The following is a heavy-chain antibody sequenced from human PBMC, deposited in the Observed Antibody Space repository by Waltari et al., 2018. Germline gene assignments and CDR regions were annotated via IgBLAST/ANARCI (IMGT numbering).Heavy chain of an antibody. D-gene: IGHD3-9*01. CDR3: ARYFAYYGMDV. Sequence: QGQLVQSGGGVVQPGRSLRLPCAGSVFTLSSYGMHWVRQAPGKGLDWVAVIWYDGSNVYYSDSVKGRFTISRDNSKNTLYLQMNSLRAEDTAVYYCARYFAYYGMDVWGQGTTVTVSS. CDR2: IWYDGSNV. CDR1: VFTLSSYG. J-gene: IGHJ6*02. V-gene: IGHV3-33*01.